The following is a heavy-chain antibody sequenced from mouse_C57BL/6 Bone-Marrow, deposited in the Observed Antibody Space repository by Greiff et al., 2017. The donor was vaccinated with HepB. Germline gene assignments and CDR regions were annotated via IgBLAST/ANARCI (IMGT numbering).Heavy chain of an antibody. CDR3: ARDLPHYFDY. Sequence: EVMLVESGGGLVKPGGSLKLSCAASGFTFSDYGMHWVRQAPEKGLEWVAYISSGSSTIYYADTVKGRFTISRDNAKNTLFLQMTSLRSEDTAMYYCARDLPHYFDYWGQGTTLTVSS. D-gene: IGHD2-1*01. CDR2: ISSGSSTI. V-gene: IGHV5-17*01. CDR1: GFTFSDYG. J-gene: IGHJ2*01.